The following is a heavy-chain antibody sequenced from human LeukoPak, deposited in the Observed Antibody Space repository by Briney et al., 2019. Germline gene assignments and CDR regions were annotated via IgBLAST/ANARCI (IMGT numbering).Heavy chain of an antibody. D-gene: IGHD1-26*01. Sequence: SETLSLTGTVSVYSISSGYYWGWIRQRPGKGLEWIGRIYHNGSTYYNPSVKSRVTISVDTSKNQFSLKLSSVTAADTAVYYCARLGVRQFDYWGQGTLVTVSS. CDR3: ARLGVRQFDY. CDR1: VYSISSGYY. J-gene: IGHJ4*02. V-gene: IGHV4-38-2*02. CDR2: IYHNGST.